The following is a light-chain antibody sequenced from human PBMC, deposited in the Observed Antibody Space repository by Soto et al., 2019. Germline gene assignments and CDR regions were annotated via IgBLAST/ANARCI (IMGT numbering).Light chain of an antibody. CDR3: QQYGSSLIT. CDR2: GAS. Sequence: EIVLTQSPGTLSLSPGERATLSCRASQSVSSSYLAWYQQKPGQAPRLLIYGASSRATGIPDRFSGSGSGTDFTLTISRLEPEDFPVYYCQQYGSSLITFGQGTRLEMK. V-gene: IGKV3-20*01. CDR1: QSVSSSY. J-gene: IGKJ5*01.